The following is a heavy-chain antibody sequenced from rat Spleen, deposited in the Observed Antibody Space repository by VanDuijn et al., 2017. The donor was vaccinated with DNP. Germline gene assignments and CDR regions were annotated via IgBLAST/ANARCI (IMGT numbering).Heavy chain of an antibody. V-gene: IGHV5-58*01. CDR3: ARRDTFYYFDY. CDR1: GFTFSSFW. D-gene: IGHD2-2*01. CDR2: INTDGGTT. J-gene: IGHJ2*01. Sequence: EVQLVETGGGLVQPGRSLKLSCVASGFTFSSFWMHWIRQVPGKGLEWVASINTDGGTTFYPDSVKGRFTISRDNAENTVYLQMNSLRSEDTATYYCARRDTFYYFDYWGQGVMVTVSS.